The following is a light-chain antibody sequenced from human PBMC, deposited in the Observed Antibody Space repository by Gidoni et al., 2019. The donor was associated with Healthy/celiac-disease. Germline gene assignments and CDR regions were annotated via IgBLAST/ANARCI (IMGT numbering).Light chain of an antibody. Sequence: SYVLTHPPSVPLAPGKTARITCGGNNIGSKSVHWYQPKPGQAPVLVIYYDSDRPSGIPERFSGSNSGNTATLTISRVEAGDEADYYCQVWDSSSDHVVFGGGTKLTVL. CDR2: YDS. CDR3: QVWDSSSDHVV. V-gene: IGLV3-21*04. J-gene: IGLJ2*01. CDR1: NIGSKS.